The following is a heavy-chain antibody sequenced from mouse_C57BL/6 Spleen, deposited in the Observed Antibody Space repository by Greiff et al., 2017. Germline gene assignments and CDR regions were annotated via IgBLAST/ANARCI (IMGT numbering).Heavy chain of an antibody. Sequence: QVHVKQPGAELVRPGSSVKLSCKASGYTFTSYWMHWVKQRPIQGLEWIGNIDPSDSETHYNQKFKDKATLTVDKSSSTAYMQLSSLTSEDSAVYYCARGGGYFPFAYWGQGTLVTVSA. CDR3: ARGGGYFPFAY. CDR1: GYTFTSYW. V-gene: IGHV1-52*01. CDR2: IDPSDSET. D-gene: IGHD2-3*01. J-gene: IGHJ3*01.